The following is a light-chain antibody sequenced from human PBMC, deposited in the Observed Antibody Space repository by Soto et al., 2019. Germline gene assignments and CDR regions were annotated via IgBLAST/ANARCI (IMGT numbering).Light chain of an antibody. CDR1: QSVSNDF. CDR3: QEYCSSPPRT. CDR2: GAS. J-gene: IGKJ1*01. Sequence: EIVLTQSPGLLSLSPGERATLSCRASQSVSNDFLALYHQKPGQAPRLLIYGASTRATDVTDRFSGSGSGADFTPAISRLEPEDFVVDYCQEYCSSPPRTFGQGTKVEMK. V-gene: IGKV3-20*01.